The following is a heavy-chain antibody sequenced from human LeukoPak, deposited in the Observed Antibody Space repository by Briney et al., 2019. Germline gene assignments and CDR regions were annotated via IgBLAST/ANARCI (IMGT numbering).Heavy chain of an antibody. CDR1: GFTFSSYS. Sequence: GGSLRLSCAASGFTFSSYSMNWVRQAPGKGLEWVSSISSSSSYIYYADSVKGRFTISRDNAKNSLYLQINSLRAEDTAVYYCASEIMITFGGVIATDYWGQGTLVTVSS. V-gene: IGHV3-21*01. CDR2: ISSSSSYI. D-gene: IGHD3-16*02. CDR3: ASEIMITFGGVIATDY. J-gene: IGHJ4*02.